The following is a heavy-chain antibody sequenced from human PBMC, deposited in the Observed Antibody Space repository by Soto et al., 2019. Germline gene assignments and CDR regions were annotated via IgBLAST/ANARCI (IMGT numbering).Heavy chain of an antibody. J-gene: IGHJ4*02. V-gene: IGHV2-5*01. D-gene: IGHD1-7*01. CDR3: ARHNWNYDLDY. CDR2: IYWNDDK. Sequence: HGLDLEWLALIYWNDDKRYSPSLKSRVTITKDTSKNQVVLTMTNMDPVDTATYYCARHNWNYDLDYWGQGTLVTVSS.